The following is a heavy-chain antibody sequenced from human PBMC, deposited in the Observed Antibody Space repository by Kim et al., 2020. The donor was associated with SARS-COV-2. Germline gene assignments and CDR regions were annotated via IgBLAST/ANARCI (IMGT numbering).Heavy chain of an antibody. CDR3: ARGSYYYYGMDV. J-gene: IGHJ6*02. Sequence: SETLSLTCTVSGGSISSGGYYWSWIRQHPGKGLEWIGYIYYSGSTYYNPSLKSRVTISVDTSKNQFSLKLSSVTAADTAVYYCARGSYYYYGMDVWGQGTTVTVSS. CDR1: GGSISSGGYY. CDR2: IYYSGST. V-gene: IGHV4-31*03.